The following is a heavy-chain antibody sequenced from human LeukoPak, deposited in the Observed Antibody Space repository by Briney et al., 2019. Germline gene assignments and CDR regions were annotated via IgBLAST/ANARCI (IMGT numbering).Heavy chain of an antibody. Sequence: SVKVSCKASGGTFSSYAISWVRQAPGQGLEWMGRIIPILGIANYAQKFQGRVTITADKSTSTAYMELSSLRSEDTAVYYCARGGAVAGSVDYWGQGTLVTVSS. CDR2: IIPILGIA. CDR1: GGTFSSYA. D-gene: IGHD6-19*01. CDR3: ARGGAVAGSVDY. V-gene: IGHV1-69*04. J-gene: IGHJ4*02.